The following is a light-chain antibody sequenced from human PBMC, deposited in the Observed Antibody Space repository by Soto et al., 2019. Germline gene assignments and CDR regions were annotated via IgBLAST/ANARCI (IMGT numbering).Light chain of an antibody. CDR3: QQYKNWPRT. V-gene: IGKV3-15*01. J-gene: IGKJ1*01. CDR1: QSVTNN. Sequence: EIVMTQSPETLSVSPGERATLSCRASQSVTNNLAWYQQKPGQAPRLLIYGASTRTIAIPARFSGSGSGTDFTLTISSLQSEDFAVYYCQQYKNWPRTFGQGTKVDIK. CDR2: GAS.